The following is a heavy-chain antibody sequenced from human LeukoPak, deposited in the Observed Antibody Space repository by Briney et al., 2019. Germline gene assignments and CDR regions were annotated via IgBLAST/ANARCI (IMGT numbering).Heavy chain of an antibody. CDR3: VTDQTGRHPYFFDY. CDR1: GFNFSTCW. V-gene: IGHV3-7*01. Sequence: GGSLRLSCTASGFNFSTCWMTWVRQVPGKGLEWVANIKEDGSEIYYVDAVEGRFSISRDNAKTSLYLQMHSLSVADAGLYYCVTDQTGRHPYFFDYWGQGTLVTVSS. CDR2: IKEDGSEI. J-gene: IGHJ4*02. D-gene: IGHD3-10*01.